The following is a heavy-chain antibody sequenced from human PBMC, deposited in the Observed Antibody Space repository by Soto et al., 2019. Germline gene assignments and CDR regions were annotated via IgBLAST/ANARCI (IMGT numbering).Heavy chain of an antibody. D-gene: IGHD3-3*01. CDR3: AREERFLEWLLSV. V-gene: IGHV4-34*01. CDR2: INHSGST. J-gene: IGHJ4*02. CDR1: GGSFSGYY. Sequence: SETLSLTCAVCGGSFSGYYWSWIRQPPGKGLEWIGEINHSGSTNYNPSLKSRVTISVDTSKNQFSLKLSSVTAADTAVYYCAREERFLEWLLSVWGQGTLVTVSS.